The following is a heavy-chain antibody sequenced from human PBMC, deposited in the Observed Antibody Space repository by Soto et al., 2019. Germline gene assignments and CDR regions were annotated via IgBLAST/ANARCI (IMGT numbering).Heavy chain of an antibody. D-gene: IGHD2-15*01. CDR2: ISYDSSNK. Sequence: VQLLESGGGLIQPGGSLTLSCAASGFTFSYGIHWLRQPPGKGLEWVAYISYDSSNKFYGDSVKGRFTISRDHSKNTPFLQMNSLRAEDTAVYYCAKLVIGYCSGNTCDDYWGQGTLVAVSS. V-gene: IGHV3-30*18. CDR3: AKLVIGYCSGNTCDDY. J-gene: IGHJ4*02. CDR1: GFTFSYG.